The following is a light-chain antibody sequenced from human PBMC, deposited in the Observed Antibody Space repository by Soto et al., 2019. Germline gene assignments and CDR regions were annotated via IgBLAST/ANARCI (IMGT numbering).Light chain of an antibody. V-gene: IGKV4-1*01. CDR3: LQYYSTPQT. Sequence: DIVMTQSPDSLAVSLGERATINCKSSQSVLYSSTNKNYLAWYQQKPGQSPNLLIHWASTRESGVPDRFSGSGAGTDFTLTSSSLQAEDVAVYYCLQYYSTPQTFGQGTKVEIK. CDR2: WAS. CDR1: QSVLYSSTNKNY. J-gene: IGKJ1*01.